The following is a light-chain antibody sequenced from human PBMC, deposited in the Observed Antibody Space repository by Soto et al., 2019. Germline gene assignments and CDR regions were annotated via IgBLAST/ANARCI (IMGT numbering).Light chain of an antibody. Sequence: DIVLTQSPGTLSLSPGERATLSCRASQSVSSTYLAWYQQKPGQAPKLLIYGASSRATGIPDRFSGSGSGTDFTLTISRREPEDCAVDFCQQYDSSLYTFGQGTKLEIK. CDR1: QSVSSTY. J-gene: IGKJ2*01. CDR3: QQYDSSLYT. V-gene: IGKV3-20*01. CDR2: GAS.